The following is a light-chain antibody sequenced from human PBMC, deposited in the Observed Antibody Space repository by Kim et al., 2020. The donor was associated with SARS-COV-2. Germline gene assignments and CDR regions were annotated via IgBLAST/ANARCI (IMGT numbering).Light chain of an antibody. CDR1: QGITND. Sequence: DIQMTQSPSSLSASIGDRVTITCRASQGITNDLAWYQQKFGEVPKLLMYAASNLQVGVPSRFSGSGSGTTFSLTISSLQPEDVATYYCQYYNSVHLTFGGGTKVDFK. CDR3: QYYNSVHLT. CDR2: AAS. J-gene: IGKJ4*01. V-gene: IGKV1-27*01.